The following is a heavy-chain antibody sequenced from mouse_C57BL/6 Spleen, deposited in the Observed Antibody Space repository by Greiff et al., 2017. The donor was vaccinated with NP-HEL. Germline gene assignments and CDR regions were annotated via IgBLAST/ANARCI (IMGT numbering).Heavy chain of an antibody. D-gene: IGHD2-4*01. Sequence: VQLQQSGPELVKPGASVKISCKASGYTFTDYYMNWVKQSHGKSLEWIGDINPNNGGTSYNQKFKGKATLTVDKSSSTAYMELRSLTSEDSAVYYCAIIYYDYDGFSFAYWGQGTLVTVSA. CDR3: AIIYYDYDGFSFAY. CDR2: INPNNGGT. J-gene: IGHJ3*01. CDR1: GYTFTDYY. V-gene: IGHV1-26*01.